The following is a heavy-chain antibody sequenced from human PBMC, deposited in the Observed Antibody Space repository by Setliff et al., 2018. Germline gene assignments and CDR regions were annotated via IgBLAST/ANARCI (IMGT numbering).Heavy chain of an antibody. J-gene: IGHJ5*02. CDR1: GGSISSGSYY. D-gene: IGHD3-22*01. CDR2: FYTSGIT. CDR3: VTAASARSRWYDMGWFDP. V-gene: IGHV4-61*09. Sequence: SETLSLTCTVSGGSISSGSYYWTWIRQPAGKGLEWIGHFYTSGITSYNPSLKSRVTISVDTSRNQFSLKLSSVTAADTAVYYCVTAASARSRWYDMGWFDPWG.